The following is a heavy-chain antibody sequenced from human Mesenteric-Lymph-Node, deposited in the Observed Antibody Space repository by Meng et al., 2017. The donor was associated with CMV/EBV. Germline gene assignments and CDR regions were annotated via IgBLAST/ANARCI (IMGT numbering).Heavy chain of an antibody. CDR2: IYYTGRT. D-gene: IGHD3-10*01. V-gene: IGHV4-59*01. J-gene: IGHJ6*02. CDR3: ARRSYYYYGLDV. CDR1: GGSISSYY. Sequence: SETLSLTCTVSGGSISSYYWSWIRQPPGKGLECIGYIYYTGRTNYNPSLKSRVTISVDTSKNQFSLKLSSVTAADTAVYYCARRSYYYYGLDVWGQGTTVTVSS.